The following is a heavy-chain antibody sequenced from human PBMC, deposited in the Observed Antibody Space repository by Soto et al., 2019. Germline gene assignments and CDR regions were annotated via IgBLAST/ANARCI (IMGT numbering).Heavy chain of an antibody. CDR3: ARDPAGPNRYFQH. Sequence: QVQLVQSGAEVKKPGASVKVSCKASGYTFSSYGISWVRQAPGQGLEWMGWISAYTGQTDYAQNLQGRVTMTTDTSTSTAYMELRSLRSDDTAMYYCARDPAGPNRYFQHWGQGTLVTVFS. CDR1: GYTFSSYG. CDR2: ISAYTGQT. V-gene: IGHV1-18*01. J-gene: IGHJ1*01.